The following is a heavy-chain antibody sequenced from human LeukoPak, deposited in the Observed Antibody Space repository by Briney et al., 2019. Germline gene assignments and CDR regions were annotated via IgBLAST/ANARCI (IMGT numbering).Heavy chain of an antibody. Sequence: GGSLRLSCAASGFPFSSYSMNWVRQAPGKGLEWVSGISGSGGSTYYADSVKGRFTISRDNSKNTLYLQMNSLRAEDTAVYYCAKSLTGPDRSLDYWGQGTLVTVSS. J-gene: IGHJ4*02. CDR2: ISGSGGST. D-gene: IGHD1-14*01. CDR1: GFPFSSYS. V-gene: IGHV3-23*01. CDR3: AKSLTGPDRSLDY.